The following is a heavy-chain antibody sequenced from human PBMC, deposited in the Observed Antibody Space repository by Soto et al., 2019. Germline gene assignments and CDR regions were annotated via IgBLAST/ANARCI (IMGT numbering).Heavy chain of an antibody. Sequence: GGSLRLSCAASGFTFSGSAMHWVRQASGKGLEWIGRIRSKANSYATAYAASVKGRFTISRDDSKNTSYLQMNSLKTEDTAVYYCTTFSYYDSSGYDFGAFDYWGQGTLVTVSS. CDR1: GFTFSGSA. CDR3: TTFSYYDSSGYDFGAFDY. J-gene: IGHJ4*02. CDR2: IRSKANSYAT. V-gene: IGHV3-73*01. D-gene: IGHD3-22*01.